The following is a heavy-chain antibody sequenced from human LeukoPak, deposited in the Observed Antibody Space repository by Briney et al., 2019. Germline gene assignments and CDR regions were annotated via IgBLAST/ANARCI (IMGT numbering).Heavy chain of an antibody. CDR1: GFLVSDDY. V-gene: IGHV3-53*01. CDR3: ARVFNI. CDR2: ISDAGIT. Sequence: PGGSLRLSCAASGFLVSDDYMSWVRQAPGKGLEWASTISDAGITYYADSVKGRFTISRDNSKNTLYLQMNNLRGEDTAVYYCARVFNIWGQGTMVTVSS. J-gene: IGHJ3*02.